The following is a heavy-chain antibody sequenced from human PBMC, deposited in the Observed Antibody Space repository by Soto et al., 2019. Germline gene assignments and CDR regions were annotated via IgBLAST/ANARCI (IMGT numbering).Heavy chain of an antibody. CDR3: ARGQGAAIGDYYYHGMDV. V-gene: IGHV3-73*01. J-gene: IGHJ6*02. Sequence: VGSLRLSCAASGFIFSGSAIHWVRQASGKGLEWVGRIRSRANNYATSSAASLKGRFTFFRDDSKNTAYLQMNNLKTEDTAVYFCARGQGAAIGDYYYHGMDVWGQGTTVTVS. D-gene: IGHD2-2*02. CDR1: GFIFSGSA. CDR2: IRSRANNYAT.